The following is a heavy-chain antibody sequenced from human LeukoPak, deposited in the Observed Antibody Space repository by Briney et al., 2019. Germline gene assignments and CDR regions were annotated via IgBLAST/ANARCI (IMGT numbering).Heavy chain of an antibody. V-gene: IGHV3-30*04. Sequence: GGSLRLSCAASGFTFSGFAMHWVRQAPGKGLEWVAVISYDGSNKYYADSVKGRFTISRDNSKNTLYLQMNSLRAEDTAVYYCAKDNPDTAMVGTDPRYYYYGMDVWGQGTTVTVSS. CDR1: GFTFSGFA. CDR2: ISYDGSNK. D-gene: IGHD5-18*01. CDR3: AKDNPDTAMVGTDPRYYYYGMDV. J-gene: IGHJ6*02.